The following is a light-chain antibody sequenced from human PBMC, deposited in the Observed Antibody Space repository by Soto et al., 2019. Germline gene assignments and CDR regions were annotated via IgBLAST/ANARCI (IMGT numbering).Light chain of an antibody. CDR2: GAS. CDR3: QQYNNWPPT. V-gene: IGKV3-15*01. Sequence: EIVMTQSPATLSVSPGERATLSCRASQSVRSNLAWYQQKPGQAHRLLIYGASTRATGVPARFSGSGSGTEFTLTISSLQSEDFAVYYCQQYNNWPPTFGQGTKVEIK. CDR1: QSVRSN. J-gene: IGKJ1*01.